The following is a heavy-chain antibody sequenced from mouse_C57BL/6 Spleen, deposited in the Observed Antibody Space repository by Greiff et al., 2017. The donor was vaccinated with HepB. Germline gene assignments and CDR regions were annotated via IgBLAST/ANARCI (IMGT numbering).Heavy chain of an antibody. V-gene: IGHV1-82*01. J-gene: IGHJ4*01. CDR2: IYPGDGDT. D-gene: IGHD2-5*01. Sequence: QVQLQQSGPELVKPGASVKISCKASGYAFSSSWMNWVKQRPGKGLEWIGRIYPGDGDTNYNGKFKGKATLTADKSSSTAYMQLSSLTSEDSAVYFCARLGSNPRDYWGQGTSVTVSS. CDR1: GYAFSSSW. CDR3: ARLGSNPRDY.